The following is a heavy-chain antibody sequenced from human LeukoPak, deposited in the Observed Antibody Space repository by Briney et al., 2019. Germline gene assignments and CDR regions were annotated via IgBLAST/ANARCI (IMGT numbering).Heavy chain of an antibody. CDR3: ARDYYDSSGYAWFDP. J-gene: IGHJ5*02. V-gene: IGHV4-39*02. CDR1: GGSISSSSYY. CDR2: IYYSGGT. D-gene: IGHD3-22*01. Sequence: SETLSLTCTVSGGSISSSSYYWGWIRQPPGKGLEWIGSIYYSGGTYYNPSLKSRVTISVDTSKNQFSLKLSSVTAADTAVYYCARDYYDSSGYAWFDPWGQGTLVTVSS.